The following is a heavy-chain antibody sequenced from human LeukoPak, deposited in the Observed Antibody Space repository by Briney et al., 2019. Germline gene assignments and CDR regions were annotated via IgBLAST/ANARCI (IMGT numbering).Heavy chain of an antibody. V-gene: IGHV1-46*01. CDR2: INPSGGST. CDR3: AREPLSPMTTVTGAFDY. CDR1: GYTFTSYY. J-gene: IGHJ4*02. Sequence: ASVKVSCKASGYTFTSYYMHWVRQAPGQGLEWMGIINPSGGSTSYAQKFQGRVTMTRDTSTSTVYMELSSLRSEDTAVYCCAREPLSPMTTVTGAFDYWGQGTLVTVSS. D-gene: IGHD4-17*01.